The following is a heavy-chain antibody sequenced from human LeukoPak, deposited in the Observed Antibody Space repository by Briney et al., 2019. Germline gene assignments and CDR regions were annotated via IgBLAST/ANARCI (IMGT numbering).Heavy chain of an antibody. CDR2: NTGSGGFT. CDR3: AEGTAYDILTGYTDY. V-gene: IGHV3-23*01. CDR1: GFTFISYA. D-gene: IGHD3-9*01. Sequence: AGSLMLIFTASGFTFISYAMSWVRQAPGKGLEWVSGNTGSGGFTYYADSVKGRFTISRDNSKSTLDLQMNSLRAEDTAVYYCAEGTAYDILTGYTDYWGQGTLVTVSS. J-gene: IGHJ4*02.